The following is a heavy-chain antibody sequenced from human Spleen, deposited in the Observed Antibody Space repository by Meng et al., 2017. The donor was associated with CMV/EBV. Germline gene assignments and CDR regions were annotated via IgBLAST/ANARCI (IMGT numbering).Heavy chain of an antibody. D-gene: IGHD3-22*01. CDR2: INPYSGAT. V-gene: IGHV1-2*02. CDR1: VDTFTGYH. CDR3: ARAVVPDATFDP. Sequence: CNSSVDTFTGYHMHWVRQAPGKRFGWMGWINPYSGATNYAQKFQGRVTMTRDTSISTAYMELSRLTSEDTAVYYCARAVVPDATFDPWGQGTLVTVSS. J-gene: IGHJ5*02.